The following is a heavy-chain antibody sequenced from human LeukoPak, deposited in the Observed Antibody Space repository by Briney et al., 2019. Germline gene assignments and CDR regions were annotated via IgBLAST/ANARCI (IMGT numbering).Heavy chain of an antibody. Sequence: PSETLSLTCAVYGGSFSGYYWSWIRQPAGKGLEWIGRIYTSGSTNYNPSLKSRVTISVDTSKNQFSLKLSSVTAADTAVYYCARDNYGSGNDYWGQGTLVTVSS. V-gene: IGHV4-4*07. CDR3: ARDNYGSGNDY. D-gene: IGHD3-10*01. CDR1: GGSFSGYY. J-gene: IGHJ4*02. CDR2: IYTSGST.